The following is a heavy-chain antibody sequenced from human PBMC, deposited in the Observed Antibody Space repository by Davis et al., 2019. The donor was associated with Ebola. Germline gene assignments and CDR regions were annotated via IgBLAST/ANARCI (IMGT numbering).Heavy chain of an antibody. CDR2: IKGIYDGATI. CDR1: GFPFSRSW. CDR3: TADSPLFPPQIDY. Sequence: GESLKISCAASGFPFSRSWMHWVRQAPGKGLEWVARIKGIYDGATIDYAAPVKGRFTISRDDSKNMLSLQMNSLKTEDTAVYYCTADSPLFPPQIDYWGQGTLVTVSS. V-gene: IGHV3-15*01. J-gene: IGHJ4*02. D-gene: IGHD2-21*01.